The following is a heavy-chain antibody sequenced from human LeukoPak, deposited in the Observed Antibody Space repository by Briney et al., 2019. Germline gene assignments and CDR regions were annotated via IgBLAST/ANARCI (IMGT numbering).Heavy chain of an antibody. CDR1: GYSISSGYY. CDR3: ASQQWKKGYCSSTSCSNGDYVTGDY. D-gene: IGHD2-2*01. Sequence: SETLSLTCAVSGYSISSGYYWGWIRQPPGRGLEWIGEINHSGSTNYNPSLKSRVTISVDTSKNQFSLKLSSVTAADTAVYYCASQQWKKGYCSSTSCSNGDYVTGDYWGQGTLVTVSS. CDR2: INHSGST. V-gene: IGHV4-38-2*01. J-gene: IGHJ4*02.